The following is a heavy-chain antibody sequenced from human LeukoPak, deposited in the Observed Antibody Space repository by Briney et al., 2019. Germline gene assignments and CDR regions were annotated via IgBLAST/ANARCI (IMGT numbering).Heavy chain of an antibody. CDR2: INPNSGST. J-gene: IGHJ6*02. Sequence: ASVKVSCKASRYSFSRSCIHCGRDAPGQGPEWVGWINPNSGSTNYAQKFQGRVTMTRDTSISTAYMEVSRLRSDDTAVYYCARVYIGEQLDKDYYYAMDVWGQGTTVTVSS. CDR3: ARVYIGEQLDKDYYYAMDV. D-gene: IGHD6-13*01. V-gene: IGHV1-2*02. CDR1: RYSFSRSC.